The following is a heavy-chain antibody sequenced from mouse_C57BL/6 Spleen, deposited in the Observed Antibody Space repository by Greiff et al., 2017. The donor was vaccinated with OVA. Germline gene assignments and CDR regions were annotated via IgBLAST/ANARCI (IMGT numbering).Heavy chain of an antibody. V-gene: IGHV1-50*01. CDR3: AREEGKEYYIDY. D-gene: IGHD2-1*01. CDR2: IDPSDSYT. CDR1: GYTFTSYW. J-gene: IGHJ2*01. Sequence: QVQLQQPGAELVKPGASVKLSCKASGYTFTSYWMQWVKQRPGQGLEWIGEIDPSDSYTNYNQKFKGKATLTVDTTSSTAYMQLSSLTSEDSAVYYCAREEGKEYYIDYWGQGTTLTVSS.